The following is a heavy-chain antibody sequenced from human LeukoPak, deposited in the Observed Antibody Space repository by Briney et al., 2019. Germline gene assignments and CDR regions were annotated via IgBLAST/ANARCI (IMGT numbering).Heavy chain of an antibody. CDR2: IRQDGNEK. V-gene: IGHV3-7*03. D-gene: IGHD2-15*01. Sequence: GGSLRLSCAASGFTFSGYWMAWVRQAPGKGLEWVGNIRQDGNEKNYVDSVKARFTISRDNAKNSLYLQMNSLRAEDTAVYYCARDYSPDTSDSFLDAYAIWGQGTLVTVSS. CDR1: GFTFSGYW. J-gene: IGHJ3*02. CDR3: ARDYSPDTSDSFLDAYAI.